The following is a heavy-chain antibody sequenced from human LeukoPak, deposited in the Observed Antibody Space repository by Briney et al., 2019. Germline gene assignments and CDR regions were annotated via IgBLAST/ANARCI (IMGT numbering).Heavy chain of an antibody. Sequence: SETLSLTCTVSGDSISSSSSYWGWIRQPPGEGLEWIGGIYYSGSTNYNPSLKSRVTISVDTSKNQFSLKLSSVTAADTAVYYCARSHPGSFYYWGQGTRVTVSS. V-gene: IGHV4-39*07. J-gene: IGHJ4*02. CDR2: IYYSGST. CDR1: GDSISSSSSY. CDR3: ARSHPGSFYY.